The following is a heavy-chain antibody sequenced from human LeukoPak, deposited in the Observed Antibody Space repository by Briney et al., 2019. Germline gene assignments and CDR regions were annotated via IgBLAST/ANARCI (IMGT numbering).Heavy chain of an antibody. J-gene: IGHJ5*02. CDR2: IYYSGST. D-gene: IGHD2-2*01. Sequence: SETLSLTCSVSGGSISSSNYYWGWIRQPPGKGLEWIGSIYYSGSTHYNPSLKRRLTMSLDTSMNQLSLTLSSVTAADTAVYYCARFSGLEGIPSAFNWFDPWGQGTLVTVSS. CDR1: GGSISSSNYY. V-gene: IGHV4-39*07. CDR3: ARFSGLEGIPSAFNWFDP.